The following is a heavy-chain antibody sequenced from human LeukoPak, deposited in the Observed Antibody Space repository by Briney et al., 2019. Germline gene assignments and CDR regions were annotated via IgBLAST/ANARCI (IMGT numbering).Heavy chain of an antibody. V-gene: IGHV4-61*01. CDR2: IYYSGSV. CDR1: GGSVNFGSSS. D-gene: IGHD7-27*01. CDR3: ARVRVWDFDY. J-gene: IGHJ4*01. Sequence: SETLSLTCTVSGGSVNFGSSSWSWIRQSPGKALEWIGYIYYSGSVSYNPSRKSRVTISVDTSENQVSLKVNSVTALDTAVYYCARVRVWDFDYWGHGTLATVSS.